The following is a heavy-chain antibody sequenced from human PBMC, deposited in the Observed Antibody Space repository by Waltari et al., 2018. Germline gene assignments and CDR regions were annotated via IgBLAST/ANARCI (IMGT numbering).Heavy chain of an antibody. CDR1: GGSFSGYY. D-gene: IGHD2-15*01. V-gene: IGHV4-34*01. Sequence: QVQLQQWGAGLLKPSETLSLTCAVYGGSFSGYYWSWIRQPPGKGLEWIGEINHSGRTNYNPSLKSRVTISVDTSKNQFSLKLSSVTAADTAVYYCARGRGYCSGGSCYRFDYWGQGTLVTVSS. CDR2: INHSGRT. CDR3: ARGRGYCSGGSCYRFDY. J-gene: IGHJ4*02.